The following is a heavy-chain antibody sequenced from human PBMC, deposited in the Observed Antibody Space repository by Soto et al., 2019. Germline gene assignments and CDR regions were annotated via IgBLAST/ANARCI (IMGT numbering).Heavy chain of an antibody. D-gene: IGHD6-13*01. J-gene: IGHJ4*02. V-gene: IGHV1-69*01. Sequence: QVQRVQSGAEVKKTGSSVRVSCKASGGTFSSYRLNWLRQAPGHGLEWVGGIVPIRRAAEYAQGFQGRVTITADETTRTSYMELRRLKSQDTAVYYCVRDSGAKLSSSWGQGTLVTVSS. CDR1: GGTFSSYR. CDR3: VRDSGAKLSSS. CDR2: IVPIRRAA.